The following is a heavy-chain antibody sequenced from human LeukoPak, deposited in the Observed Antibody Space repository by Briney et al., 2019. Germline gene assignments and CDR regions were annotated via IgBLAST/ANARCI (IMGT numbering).Heavy chain of an antibody. CDR3: ARVYSSSFPNWFDP. V-gene: IGHV4-59*01. CDR1: GGSISSYY. CDR2: IYYSGST. J-gene: IGHJ5*02. D-gene: IGHD6-6*01. Sequence: SETLSLTCTVSGGSISSYYWSWIRQPPGKGLEWIGCIYYSGSTNYNPSLKSRATMSVDTSKNQFSLKLSSVTAADTAVYYCARVYSSSFPNWFDPWGQGTLVTVSS.